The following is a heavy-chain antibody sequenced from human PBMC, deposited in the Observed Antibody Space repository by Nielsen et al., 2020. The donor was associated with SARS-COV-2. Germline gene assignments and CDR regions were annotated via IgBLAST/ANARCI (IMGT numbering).Heavy chain of an antibody. V-gene: IGHV1-8*01. CDR1: GYTFTSYD. D-gene: IGHD3-3*01. J-gene: IGHJ5*02. CDR2: MNHNSGNT. CDR3: ARGQRITIFGVVISHWFDP. Sequence: ASVKASCKASGYTFTSYDINWVRQATGQGLEWMGWMNHNSGNTGYAQKFQGRVTMTRNTSISTAFMELSSLRSEDTAVYYCARGQRITIFGVVISHWFDPWGQGTLVTVSS.